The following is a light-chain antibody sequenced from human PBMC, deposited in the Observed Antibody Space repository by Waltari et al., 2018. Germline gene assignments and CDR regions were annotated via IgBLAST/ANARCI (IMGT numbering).Light chain of an antibody. J-gene: IGLJ2*01. CDR1: SSDVGNYNY. CDR2: DVN. CDR3: SSYTSITTVV. Sequence: QSALTQPASVSGSPGQSITISCTGTSSDVGNYNYVSWFQQHPGKAPQLIIHDVNKRPSGVSNRFSGSKSANTAYLTTSGLQAEDEADYYCSSYTSITTVVFGGGTKLTVL. V-gene: IGLV2-14*03.